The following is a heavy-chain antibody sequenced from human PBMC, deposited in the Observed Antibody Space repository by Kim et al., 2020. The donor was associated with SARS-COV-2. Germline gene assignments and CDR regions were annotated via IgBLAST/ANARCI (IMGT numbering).Heavy chain of an antibody. D-gene: IGHD6-13*01. V-gene: IGHV1-2*06. CDR2: INPNSGGT. J-gene: IGHJ6*02. Sequence: ASVKVSCKASGYTFTGYYMHWVRQAPGQGLEWMGRINPNSGGTNYAQKFQGRVTMTRDTSISTAYMELSRLRSDDTAVYYCARDGHSGSSWSNPRDNYYYYGMDVWGQGTTVTVSS. CDR1: GYTFTGYY. CDR3: ARDGHSGSSWSNPRDNYYYYGMDV.